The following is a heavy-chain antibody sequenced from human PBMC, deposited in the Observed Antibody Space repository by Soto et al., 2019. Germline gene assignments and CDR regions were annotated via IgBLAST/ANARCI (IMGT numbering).Heavy chain of an antibody. CDR1: GGSVSSGSYY. Sequence: QVQLQESGPGLVKPSETLSLTCTVSGGSVSSGSYYWSWIRQPPGKGLEWIGYIYYSGSTNYNPSLMSRVTISVHTSKNHFSLKRSSVTAADTAVYYWARTTHRDYYYGMDVWGQGTTVTVSS. CDR3: ARTTHRDYYYGMDV. D-gene: IGHD2-21*01. CDR2: IYYSGST. V-gene: IGHV4-61*01. J-gene: IGHJ6*02.